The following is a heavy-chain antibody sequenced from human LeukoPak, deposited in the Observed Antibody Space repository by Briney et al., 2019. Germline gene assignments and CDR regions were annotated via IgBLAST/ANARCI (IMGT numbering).Heavy chain of an antibody. CDR1: GGSISSGDYY. J-gene: IGHJ4*02. Sequence: SQTLSLTCTVSGGSISSGDYYWSWIRQPPGKGLEWIAYMYYIGSTYYKPSLKSRVTISLDTSKTPFSPKLTSVTAADTAGYYCARAPNWGDTSFDYWGQGTLVTVSS. CDR2: MYYIGST. V-gene: IGHV4-30-4*01. CDR3: ARAPNWGDTSFDY. D-gene: IGHD7-27*01.